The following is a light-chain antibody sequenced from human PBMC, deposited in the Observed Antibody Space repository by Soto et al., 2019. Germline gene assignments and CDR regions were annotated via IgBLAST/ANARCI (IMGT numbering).Light chain of an antibody. CDR2: DNN. V-gene: IGLV1-51*01. J-gene: IGLJ1*01. Sequence: QSVLTQPPSVSAAPGQKVTISCSGSRSNIGNNYVSWYQHLPGKAPDLLIFDNNKRPSGIPDRFSGSKSGTSASLAISGLRSEDEADYYCVSWDDSLSGLVFGTGTKLTVL. CDR1: RSNIGNNY. CDR3: VSWDDSLSGLV.